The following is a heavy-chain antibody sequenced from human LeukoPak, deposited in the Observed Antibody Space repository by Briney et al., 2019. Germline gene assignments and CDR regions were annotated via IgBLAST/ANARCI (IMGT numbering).Heavy chain of an antibody. CDR2: ISGSGGST. J-gene: IGHJ4*02. CDR3: AKPLTVTTFSREIYFDY. V-gene: IGHV3-23*01. CDR1: GFTFSSYA. Sequence: PGGSPRLSCAASGFTFSSYAMSWVRQAPGKGLEWVSAISGSGGSTYYADSVKGRFTISRDNSKNTLYLQMNSLRAEDTAVYYCAKPLTVTTFSREIYFDYWGQGTLVTVSS. D-gene: IGHD4-17*01.